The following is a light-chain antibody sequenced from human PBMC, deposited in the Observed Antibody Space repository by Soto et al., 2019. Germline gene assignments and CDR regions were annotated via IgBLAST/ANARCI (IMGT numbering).Light chain of an antibody. CDR3: QQYYSTPWT. CDR2: WAS. CDR1: QSVLYSSNNKNY. V-gene: IGKV4-1*01. J-gene: IGKJ1*01. Sequence: DIVMTQSPDPLAVSLGERATINCKSSQSVLYSSNNKNYLAWYQHKPGQPPKLLIYWASTRESGVPGRFSGXXXXTDXTXXXSXXXXXXVAVYYCQQYYSTPWTFGQGTKVEIK.